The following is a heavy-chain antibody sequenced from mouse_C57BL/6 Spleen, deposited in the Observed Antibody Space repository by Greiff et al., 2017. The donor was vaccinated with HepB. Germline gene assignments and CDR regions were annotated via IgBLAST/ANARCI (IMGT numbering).Heavy chain of an antibody. CDR3: ARLSYGNYERVWFAY. J-gene: IGHJ3*01. CDR1: GYTFTDYN. Sequence: EVQLQQSGPELVKPGASVKIPCKASGYTFTDYNMDWVKQSHGKSLEWIGDINPNNGGTIYNQKFKGKATLTVDKSSSTAYMELRSLTSEDTAVYYCARLSYGNYERVWFAYWGQGTLVTVSA. CDR2: INPNNGGT. D-gene: IGHD2-1*01. V-gene: IGHV1-18*01.